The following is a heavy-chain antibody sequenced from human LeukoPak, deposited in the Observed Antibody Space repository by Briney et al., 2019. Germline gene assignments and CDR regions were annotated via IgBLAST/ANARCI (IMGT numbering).Heavy chain of an antibody. CDR2: TSTYNGNT. J-gene: IGHJ4*02. CDR1: GYTFTSYG. CDR3: ARDLTHRRNYDNSGYQIVPAF. V-gene: IGHV1-18*01. Sequence: ASVKVSCKASGYTFTSYGVTWVRQAPGQGLEWMGWTSTYNGNTKYAQRLQGRVTMTTDTSTSTAYMELRSLRSDDTAVYYCARDLTHRRNYDNSGYQIVPAFWGQGTLVTVSS. D-gene: IGHD3-22*01.